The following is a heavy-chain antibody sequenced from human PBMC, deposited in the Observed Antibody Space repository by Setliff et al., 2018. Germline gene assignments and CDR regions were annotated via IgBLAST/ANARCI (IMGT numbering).Heavy chain of an antibody. CDR2: TIPIFGTT. J-gene: IGHJ6*03. CDR1: GGTFSSYG. CDR3: VREGVGSRSSTDYRYYMDV. Sequence: APVKASCKASGGTFSSYGISWVRQAPGQGLEWMGGTIPIFGTTNYAQKFQGRVTIITDESTSTAYMQLSSLRSEDTAVYYCVREGVGSRSSTDYRYYMDVWGKGTTVTVPS. D-gene: IGHD2-2*01. V-gene: IGHV1-69*05.